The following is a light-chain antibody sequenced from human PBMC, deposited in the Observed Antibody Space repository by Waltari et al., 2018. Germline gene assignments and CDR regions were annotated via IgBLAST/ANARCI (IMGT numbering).Light chain of an antibody. CDR2: KAF. CDR1: HSILAW. J-gene: IGKJ2*01. CDR3: QQYHDYSA. Sequence: DTQMPQSPSTLSASVGDRITITCRASHSILAWLAWYQQKPGKAPRLLIDKAFNLESGVTGRFSGSASGTEFNLTISSLQPDDSATYYCQQYHDYSAFGQGTKLEIK. V-gene: IGKV1-5*03.